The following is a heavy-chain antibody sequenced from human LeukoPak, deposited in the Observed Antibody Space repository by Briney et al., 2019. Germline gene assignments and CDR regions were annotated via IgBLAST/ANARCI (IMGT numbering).Heavy chain of an antibody. D-gene: IGHD1-14*01. J-gene: IGHJ3*02. CDR1: GGTFSSYA. CDR3: ARDFAGTTLGDAFDI. V-gene: IGHV1-69*05. CDR2: LIPIFGTA. Sequence: GASVKVFCKASGGTFSSYAISWVRQAPGQGLERGGGLIPIFGTANYAQKFQGRVTITTDEYTSTAYMELSSLRSEDTAVYYCARDFAGTTLGDAFDIWGQGTMVTVSS.